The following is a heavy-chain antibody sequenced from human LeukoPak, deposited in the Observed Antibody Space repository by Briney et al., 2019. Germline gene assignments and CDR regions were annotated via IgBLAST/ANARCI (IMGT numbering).Heavy chain of an antibody. CDR1: GFTFSSYS. Sequence: GGSLRLSCAASGFTFSSYSMSWVRQAPGKGLEWVSSISSSSSYIYYADSVKGRFTISRDNDKNSLYLQMNSLRAEDTAVYYCAAAYSSSWHEDYWGQGTLVTVSS. J-gene: IGHJ4*02. CDR3: AAAYSSSWHEDY. CDR2: ISSSSSYI. D-gene: IGHD6-13*01. V-gene: IGHV3-21*01.